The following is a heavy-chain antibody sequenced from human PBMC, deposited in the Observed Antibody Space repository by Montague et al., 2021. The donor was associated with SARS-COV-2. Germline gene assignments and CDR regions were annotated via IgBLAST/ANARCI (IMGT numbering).Heavy chain of an antibody. CDR1: GDSISSFY. CDR3: GRGVVAATPVVDY. J-gene: IGHJ4*02. CDR2: IYASGGT. Sequence: SETLSLTCTVSGDSISSFYWNWIRQPAGKGLEWIGCIYASGGTXXXPSXRGRVTLSVATSKNQFSLKLNFVTAADTAVYYCGRGVVAATPVVDYWGRGTLVTVSS. D-gene: IGHD2-15*01. V-gene: IGHV4-4*07.